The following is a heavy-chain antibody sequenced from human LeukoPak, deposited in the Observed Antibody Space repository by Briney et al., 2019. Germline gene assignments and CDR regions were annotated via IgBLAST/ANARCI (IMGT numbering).Heavy chain of an antibody. CDR1: DYSISSGDY. Sequence: PSETLSLTCAVSDYSISSGDYWGWIRQPPGKGLGWIGSVYYSGSTHYSPSLKNRVTISVDTSKNQFSLKLRSVTAADTALYYCARNDSSGYFDYWGQGTLVTVSS. CDR2: VYYSGST. CDR3: ARNDSSGYFDY. D-gene: IGHD3-22*01. J-gene: IGHJ4*02. V-gene: IGHV4-38-2*01.